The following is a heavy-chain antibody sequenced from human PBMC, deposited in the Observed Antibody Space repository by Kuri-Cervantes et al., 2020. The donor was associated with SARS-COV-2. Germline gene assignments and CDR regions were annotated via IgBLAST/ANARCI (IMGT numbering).Heavy chain of an antibody. V-gene: IGHV3-48*01. CDR1: GFTFSSYS. CDR3: ARDHGYCSSTSCYFDY. CDR2: ISSSSSTI. J-gene: IGHJ4*02. Sequence: LSLTCAASGFTFSSYSMNWVRQAPGKGLEWVSYISSSSSTIYYADSVKGRFTISRDNAKNSLYLQMNSLRAEDTAVYYCARDHGYCSSTSCYFDYWGQGTLVTVSS. D-gene: IGHD2-2*01.